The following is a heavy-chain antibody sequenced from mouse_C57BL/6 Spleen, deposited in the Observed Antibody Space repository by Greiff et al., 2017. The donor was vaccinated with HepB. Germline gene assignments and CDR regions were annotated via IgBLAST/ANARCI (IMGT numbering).Heavy chain of an antibody. D-gene: IGHD1-1*01. J-gene: IGHJ3*01. Sequence: VQLQQPGAELVMPGASVKLSCKASGYTFTSYWMHWVKQRPGQGLEWIGEIDPSDSYTNYNQKFKGKSTLTVDKSSSTAYMQLSSLTSEDSAVYYCASSPYYGSSYGFAYWGQGTLVTVSA. CDR2: IDPSDSYT. CDR3: ASSPYYGSSYGFAY. CDR1: GYTFTSYW. V-gene: IGHV1-69*01.